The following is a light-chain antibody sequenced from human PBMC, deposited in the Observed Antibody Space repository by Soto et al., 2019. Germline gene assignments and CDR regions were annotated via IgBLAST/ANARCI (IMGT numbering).Light chain of an antibody. CDR2: DVT. CDR3: SSYTGSTTLPYV. V-gene: IGLV2-14*03. CDR1: SSDVGGFNY. Sequence: QSALTQPASVSGSPGQSITISCTGTSSDVGGFNYVSWYQHHPGEAPKLIIYDVTNRPSGVSDRFSASKSGNTASLTISGLQAEDEADYYCSSYTGSTTLPYVFATGTKLTVL. J-gene: IGLJ1*01.